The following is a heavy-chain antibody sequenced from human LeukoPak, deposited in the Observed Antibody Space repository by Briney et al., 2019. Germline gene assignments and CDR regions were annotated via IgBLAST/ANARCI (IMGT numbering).Heavy chain of an antibody. D-gene: IGHD4-17*01. CDR3: ARGHGNLRRRELGAFDI. J-gene: IGHJ3*02. Sequence: SETLSLTCAVYGGSFSGYYWSWIRQPPGKGLEWIGEINHSGSTNYNPSLKSRVTIPVDTSKNQFSLKLSSVTAADTAVYYCARGHGNLRRRELGAFDIWGQGTMVTVSS. CDR2: INHSGST. CDR1: GGSFSGYY. V-gene: IGHV4-34*01.